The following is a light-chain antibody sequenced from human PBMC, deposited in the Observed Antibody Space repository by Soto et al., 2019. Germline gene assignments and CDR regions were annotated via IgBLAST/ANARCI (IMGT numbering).Light chain of an antibody. J-gene: IGLJ2*01. CDR2: DVI. CDR3: SSYTSSSTYVV. V-gene: IGLV2-14*03. CDR1: SSDVGGYNY. Sequence: QSVLTQPASVSGSPGQSITISCTGTSSDVGGYNYVSGYQQHPGKAPKLMIYDVINRPSGVSNRFSGSKSGNSASLTISGLQAEDEADYYCSSYTSSSTYVVFGGGTKLTVL.